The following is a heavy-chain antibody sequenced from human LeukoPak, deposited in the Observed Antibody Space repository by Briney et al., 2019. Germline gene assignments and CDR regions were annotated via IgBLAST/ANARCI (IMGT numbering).Heavy chain of an antibody. D-gene: IGHD6-13*01. CDR1: GGAISSYY. V-gene: IGHV4-59*01. Sequence: PSETLSLTCTVSGGAISSYYWGWIRQPPGKGLEWIRYIYYSGSTNYNPSLKSRVTISVDTSKNQFSLKLSSLTAADTAVYYCARGTYGSSWQLEHFDYWGQGTLVTVSS. J-gene: IGHJ4*02. CDR3: ARGTYGSSWQLEHFDY. CDR2: IYYSGST.